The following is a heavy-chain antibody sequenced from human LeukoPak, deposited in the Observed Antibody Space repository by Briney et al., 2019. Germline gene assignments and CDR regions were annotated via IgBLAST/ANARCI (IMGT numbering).Heavy chain of an antibody. CDR3: AKGKGKLGAFQSDFDY. CDR1: GFTFSRYG. CDR2: IRYDGSKK. J-gene: IGHJ4*02. Sequence: PGGSLRLSCAASGFTFSRYGMHGVRQAPRKGLDWVAFIRYDGSKKYYVESVKGRFSISRDNSKNTLYLEMNSLRAEDTAIYYCAKGKGKLGAFQSDFDYWGQGTLVTVSS. V-gene: IGHV3-30*02. D-gene: IGHD1-26*01.